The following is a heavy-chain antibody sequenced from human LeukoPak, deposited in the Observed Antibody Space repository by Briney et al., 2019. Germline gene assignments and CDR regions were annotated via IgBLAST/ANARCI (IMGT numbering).Heavy chain of an antibody. D-gene: IGHD2-21*02. J-gene: IGHJ3*02. CDR2: INPSGGST. Sequence: ASVKVSCKASGYTFTSYYMHWVRQAPGQGLEWMGIINPSGGSTSYAQKFQGRVTMTRDMSTSTVYMELSSLRSEDTAVYYCARDLQSGGDEHDAFDIWGQGTMVTVSS. CDR1: GYTFTSYY. CDR3: ARDLQSGGDEHDAFDI. V-gene: IGHV1-46*01.